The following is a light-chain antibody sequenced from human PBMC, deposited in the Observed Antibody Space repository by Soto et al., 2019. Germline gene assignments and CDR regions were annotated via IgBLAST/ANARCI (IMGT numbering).Light chain of an antibody. CDR1: QNLNSW. V-gene: IGKV1-5*03. CDR3: QQYNSYSSGT. CDR2: KAS. Sequence: DIQMTQSPSTLSASVGDRVTITCRASQNLNSWLAWYQQKPGKAPKLLIYKASSLESGVPSRLSGSGSGTEFTLTISSLQPDDFAIYYCQQYNSYSSGTFGQGTKV. J-gene: IGKJ1*01.